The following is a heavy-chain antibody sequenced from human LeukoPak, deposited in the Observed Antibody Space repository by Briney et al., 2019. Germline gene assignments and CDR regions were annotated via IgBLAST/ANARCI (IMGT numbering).Heavy chain of an antibody. Sequence: GGSLRLSCAASGFTFNNYGMHWVRQAPGKGLEWVAFIRYDGSNKYYADSVKGRFTISGDNSKNTLYLQMNSLRAEDTAVYYCAREVRGDYGFDYWGQGTLVTVSS. V-gene: IGHV3-30*02. CDR3: AREVRGDYGFDY. CDR1: GFTFNNYG. D-gene: IGHD4-17*01. J-gene: IGHJ4*02. CDR2: IRYDGSNK.